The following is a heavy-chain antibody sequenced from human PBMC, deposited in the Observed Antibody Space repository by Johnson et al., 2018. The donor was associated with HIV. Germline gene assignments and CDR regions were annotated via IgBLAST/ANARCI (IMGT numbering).Heavy chain of an antibody. CDR1: GFTFSSYA. CDR2: ISYDGSNK. Sequence: VHLVESGGGVVQPGRSLRLSCAASGFTFSSYAMHWVRQAPGKGLEWVAVISYDGSNKYYADSVKGRFTISRDNSKNTLYLQMNSLRPEDTAVYYCAKERRAPRAFDIWGQGTMVTVSS. J-gene: IGHJ3*02. V-gene: IGHV3-30*04. CDR3: AKERRAPRAFDI.